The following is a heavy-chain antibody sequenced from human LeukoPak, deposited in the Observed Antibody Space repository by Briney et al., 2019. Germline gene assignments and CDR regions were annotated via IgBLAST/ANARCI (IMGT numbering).Heavy chain of an antibody. V-gene: IGHV4-4*02. CDR1: GGSISSSNW. J-gene: IGHJ4*02. CDR3: ARIRGSYYYDSSGYYPLHYFDY. CDR2: IYHSGST. D-gene: IGHD3-22*01. Sequence: SETLSLTCAVSGGSISSSNWWSWVRQPPGKGLEWIGEIYHSGSTNYNPSLKSRVTISVDKSKNQFSLKLSFVTAADTAVYYCARIRGSYYYDSSGYYPLHYFDYWGQGTLVTVSS.